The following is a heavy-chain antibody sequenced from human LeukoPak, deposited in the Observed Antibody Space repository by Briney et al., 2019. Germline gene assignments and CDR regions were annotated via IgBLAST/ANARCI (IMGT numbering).Heavy chain of an antibody. CDR2: ISSSSYI. J-gene: IGHJ6*02. CDR1: GFTFSSYS. Sequence: GGSLRLSCAASGFTFSSYSMNWVRQAPGKGLEWVSSISSSSYIYYADSVKGRFTISRDNAKNSLYLQMNSLRAEDTAVYYCARDPGYCSSTSCPGYYGMDVRGQGTTVTVSS. CDR3: ARDPGYCSSTSCPGYYGMDV. D-gene: IGHD2-2*01. V-gene: IGHV3-21*01.